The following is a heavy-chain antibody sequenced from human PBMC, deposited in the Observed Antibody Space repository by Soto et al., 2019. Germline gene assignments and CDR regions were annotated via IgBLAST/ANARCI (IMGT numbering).Heavy chain of an antibody. Sequence: GGSLRLSCAASAFTFSGYGMHWVRQAPGKGLEWVAVVWYDGSNKHYADSVKGRFTISRDNAKNTLSLQLNSLRAEDTAVYYCARDRTIPYYYGMDVWGQGTTFTVSS. CDR3: ARDRTIPYYYGMDV. CDR1: AFTFSGYG. J-gene: IGHJ6*02. D-gene: IGHD3-9*01. CDR2: VWYDGSNK. V-gene: IGHV3-33*01.